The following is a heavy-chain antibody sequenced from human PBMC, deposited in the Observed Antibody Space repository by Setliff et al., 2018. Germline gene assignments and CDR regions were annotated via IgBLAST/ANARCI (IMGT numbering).Heavy chain of an antibody. CDR3: ARSPLHRYYNFWSGILDY. CDR2: ISYDGTNK. Sequence: PGGSLRLSCAASGFTFTNYAMHWVRQAPGKGLEWVTVISYDGTNKYYVDSVKGRFTISRDNSKNTLYLQMNSLRAEDTAVYYCARSPLHRYYNFWSGILDYWGQGTLVTVSS. CDR1: GFTFTNYA. D-gene: IGHD3-3*01. V-gene: IGHV3-30*01. J-gene: IGHJ4*02.